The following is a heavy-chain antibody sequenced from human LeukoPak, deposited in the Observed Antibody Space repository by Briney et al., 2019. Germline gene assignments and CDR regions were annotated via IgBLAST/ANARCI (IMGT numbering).Heavy chain of an antibody. D-gene: IGHD6-19*01. CDR2: IKEDGSEK. J-gene: IGHJ4*02. Sequence: GGSLRLSCVASGFTFSNYWMNWVRQAPGERPEWVANIKEDGSEKYYVDSVKGRFTISRDNSKNTLYLQMNSLRAEDTAVYYCAKVYRQWLVGSSVDYWGQGTLVTVSS. CDR1: GFTFSNYW. CDR3: AKVYRQWLVGSSVDY. V-gene: IGHV3-7*03.